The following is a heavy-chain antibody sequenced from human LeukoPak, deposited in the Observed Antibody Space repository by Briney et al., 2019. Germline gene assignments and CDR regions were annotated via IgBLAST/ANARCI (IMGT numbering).Heavy chain of an antibody. Sequence: GGSLRLSCAASGFTVSSNYMSWVRQAPGKGLEWVSVIYSGGSTYYADSVKGRFTISRDNSKNTLYLQMNSLRAEDTAVYYCARPYYDILTGYSWAFDYWGQGTLVTVSS. J-gene: IGHJ4*02. CDR3: ARPYYDILTGYSWAFDY. CDR2: IYSGGST. V-gene: IGHV3-53*01. CDR1: GFTVSSNY. D-gene: IGHD3-9*01.